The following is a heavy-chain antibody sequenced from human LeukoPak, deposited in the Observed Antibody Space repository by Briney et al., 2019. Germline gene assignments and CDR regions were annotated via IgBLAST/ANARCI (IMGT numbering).Heavy chain of an antibody. D-gene: IGHD6-19*01. CDR1: GYTFTSYG. J-gene: IGHJ4*02. CDR2: ISAYNGNT. V-gene: IGHV1-18*01. Sequence: ASVKVSCKASGYTFTSYGISWVRQAPGQGLEWMGWISAYNGNTNYAQKLQGRVTMTTDTSTSTAYMELRSLRSDDTAVYYCARVIRRDFGRYSSGWYYFDYWGQGTLVTVSS. CDR3: ARVIRRDFGRYSSGWYYFDY.